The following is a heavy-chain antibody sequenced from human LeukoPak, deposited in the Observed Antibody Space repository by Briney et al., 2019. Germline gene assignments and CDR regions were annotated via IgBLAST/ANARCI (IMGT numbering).Heavy chain of an antibody. CDR2: ISSSGST. J-gene: IGHJ3*02. V-gene: IGHV4-4*02. CDR3: TIFVVADPDAFEI. Sequence: SGTLSLTCAVSGGSISSSNWWSWVRQPAGKGLEWIGLISSSGSTTYSPSLESRVTMSLDTSKNQFSLKVTSVTAADTAVYYCTIFVVADPDAFEIWGQGTMVTVSS. CDR1: GGSISSSNW. D-gene: IGHD3-3*02.